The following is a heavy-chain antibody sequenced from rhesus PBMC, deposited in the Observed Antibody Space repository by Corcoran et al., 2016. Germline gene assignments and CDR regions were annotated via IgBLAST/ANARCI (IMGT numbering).Heavy chain of an antibody. CDR2: ISCSGGST. V-gene: IGHV4-173*01. CDR3: ARDAIVVVFTALFDY. CDR1: GGSISSNY. D-gene: IGHD2-27*01. J-gene: IGHJ4*01. Sequence: QLQLQESGPGLVKPSETLSLTCAVSGGSISSNYWSWIRQPPGKGLEWIGRISCSGGSTAYNPSLMSRVTISTETSKNQFSLKLSSVTASDTAVYYCARDAIVVVFTALFDYWGQGVLVTVSS.